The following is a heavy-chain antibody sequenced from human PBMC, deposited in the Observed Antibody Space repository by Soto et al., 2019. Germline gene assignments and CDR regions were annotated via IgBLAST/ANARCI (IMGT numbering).Heavy chain of an antibody. CDR2: INPNSGGT. D-gene: IGHD1-1*01. J-gene: IGHJ4*02. V-gene: IGHV1-2*04. CDR3: ARGATGTTHEIDY. CDR1: GYTYTGYY. Sequence: GASVKVSCKDSGYTYTGYYMHWVRQAPGQGLEWMGWINPNSGGTNYAQKFQGWVTMTRDTSISTAYMELSRLRSDDTAVYYCARGATGTTHEIDYWGQGTLVTVSS.